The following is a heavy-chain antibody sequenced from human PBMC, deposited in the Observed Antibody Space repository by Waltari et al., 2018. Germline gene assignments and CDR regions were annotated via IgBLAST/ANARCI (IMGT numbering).Heavy chain of an antibody. J-gene: IGHJ4*02. Sequence: EVQLVESGGGLVQPGRSLRLSCAASGFTFDDYAMHWVRQAPGKGLEWVSGISWNSGSIGYADSVKGRFTISRDNAKNSLYLQMNSLRAEDMALYYCAEDQAAAGPTWFDYWGQGTLVTVSS. CDR1: GFTFDDYA. CDR2: ISWNSGSI. D-gene: IGHD6-13*01. CDR3: AEDQAAAGPTWFDY. V-gene: IGHV3-9*03.